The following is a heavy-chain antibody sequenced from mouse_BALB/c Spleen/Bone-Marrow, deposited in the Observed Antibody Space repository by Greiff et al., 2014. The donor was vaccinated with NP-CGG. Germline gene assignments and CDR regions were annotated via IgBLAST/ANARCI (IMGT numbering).Heavy chain of an antibody. Sequence: EVQLQQSGAELAKPGASVKLSCTASGFNIKDTYMHWVKQRPEQGLEWIGRIDPANGNTKYGPKFQGKATITADTSSNTAYLQLSSLTSEDTAVYYCAIYYGNYYAMDYWGQGTSVTVSS. CDR2: IDPANGNT. CDR1: GFNIKDTY. V-gene: IGHV14-3*02. CDR3: AIYYGNYYAMDY. D-gene: IGHD2-1*01. J-gene: IGHJ4*01.